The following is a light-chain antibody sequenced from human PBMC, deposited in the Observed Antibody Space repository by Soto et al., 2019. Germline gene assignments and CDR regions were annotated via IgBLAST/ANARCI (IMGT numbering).Light chain of an antibody. CDR1: SSDVGRSTY. V-gene: IGLV2-14*01. CDR2: NVS. CDR3: SSYTSSSTRV. J-gene: IGLJ1*01. Sequence: QSVLTQPASVSGSPGQSITISCTGTSSDVGRSTYVSWYQQHPGKAPKLMIYNVSDRPSGISNRFSGSKSGNTASLTISGVQAEDEADYYCSSYTSSSTRVFGTGTKLTVL.